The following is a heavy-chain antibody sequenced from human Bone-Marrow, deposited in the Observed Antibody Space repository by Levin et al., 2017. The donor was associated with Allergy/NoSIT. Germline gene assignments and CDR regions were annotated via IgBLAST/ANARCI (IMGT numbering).Heavy chain of an antibody. CDR3: ARPHYNSLDS. CDR2: ISGSGSTI. Sequence: PGGSLRLSCAASGSGFTFSDHYMTWIRQAPGKGLESISYISGSGSTIYHADSVKGRFTISRDNAKNSVYLQMNSLRAEDTAVYYCARPHYNSLDSWGQGTLVTVSS. CDR1: GSGFTFSDHY. D-gene: IGHD1-1*01. V-gene: IGHV3-11*01. J-gene: IGHJ4*02.